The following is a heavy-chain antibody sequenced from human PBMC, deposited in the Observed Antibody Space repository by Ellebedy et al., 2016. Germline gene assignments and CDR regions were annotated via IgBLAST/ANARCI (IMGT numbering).Heavy chain of an antibody. J-gene: IGHJ4*02. CDR3: AAAIYYYILTGYFSDDY. D-gene: IGHD3-9*01. Sequence: ASVKVSCKASGFSFTRSAVRWVRQARGQSLEWIGWIVVGSGDTNYAQTVQERVTITRDMSTSTAYMELSSLRSEDTAVYSCAAAIYYYILTGYFSDDYWGQGTLVTASS. CDR1: GFSFTRSA. V-gene: IGHV1-58*01. CDR2: IVVGSGDT.